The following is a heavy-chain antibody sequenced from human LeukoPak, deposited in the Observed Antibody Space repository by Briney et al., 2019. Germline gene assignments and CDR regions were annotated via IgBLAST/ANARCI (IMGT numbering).Heavy chain of an antibody. CDR3: ARHRYYYDSSGYTFDQ. J-gene: IGHJ4*02. V-gene: IGHV4-38-2*01. D-gene: IGHD3-22*01. CDR1: GYSISSGDY. CDR2: TYHSGST. Sequence: SETLSLTCAVSGYSISSGDYWGWIRQSPGKGLEWLGSTYHSGSTYYNPSLKSRVTISVDTSTKQFSLKLSSVTAADTAVYYCARHRYYYDSSGYTFDQWGQGTLVTVSS.